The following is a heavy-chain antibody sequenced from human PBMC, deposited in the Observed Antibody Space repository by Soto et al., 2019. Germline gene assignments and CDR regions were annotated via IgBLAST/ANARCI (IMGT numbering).Heavy chain of an antibody. J-gene: IGHJ4*02. Sequence: GESLKISCKGSGYSFTSYWIGWVRQMPGKGLEWMGIIYPGDSDTRYSPSFQGQVTISADKSISTAYLQWSSLKASDTAMYYCARNHNFWSGYYELDYWGQGNLVTVSS. CDR3: ARNHNFWSGYYELDY. CDR2: IYPGDSDT. V-gene: IGHV5-51*01. D-gene: IGHD3-3*01. CDR1: GYSFTSYW.